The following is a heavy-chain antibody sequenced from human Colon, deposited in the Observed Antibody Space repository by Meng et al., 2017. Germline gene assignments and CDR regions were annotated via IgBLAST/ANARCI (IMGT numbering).Heavy chain of an antibody. D-gene: IGHD3-9*01. CDR3: VRQGMTSYSWGY. CDR2: ISQSGTT. J-gene: IGHJ4*02. CDR1: GGSISSSNW. V-gene: IGHV4-4*02. Sequence: QVHLQDPGHGLVKPSLTLSLTCPGAGGSISSSNWWRWVRQPPGKGLEWIGEISQSGTTYYNPSLKSRVTITGDWSKNQFSLNLNSVTAADTALYYCVRQGMTSYSWGYWGQGTLVTVSS.